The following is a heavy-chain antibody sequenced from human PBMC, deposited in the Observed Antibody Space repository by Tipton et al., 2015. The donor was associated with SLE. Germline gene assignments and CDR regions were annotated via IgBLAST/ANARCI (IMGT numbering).Heavy chain of an antibody. CDR3: ARDSPTVAGTFDS. Sequence: TLSLTCTVSGVSMSSGGYFWTWIRQHPGKCLEWIGYIYYSGLTYYNPSLKSRLTIPVDTSKNQFSLKLNSVTAADTAVYYCARDSPTVAGTFDSWGQGTLVIVSA. D-gene: IGHD6-19*01. V-gene: IGHV4-31*03. CDR1: GVSMSSGGYF. CDR2: IYYSGLT. J-gene: IGHJ4*02.